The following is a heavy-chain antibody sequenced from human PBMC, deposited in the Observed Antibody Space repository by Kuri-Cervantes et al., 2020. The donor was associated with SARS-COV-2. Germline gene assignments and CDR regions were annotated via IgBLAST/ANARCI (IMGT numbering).Heavy chain of an antibody. CDR2: ISSSGSTI. CDR3: AREGDIVVVPAVYFDY. Sequence: GGSLRLSCAASGFTFSSYSMNWVRQAPGKGLEWVSYISSSGSTIYYADSVKGRFTISRDNAKNSLYLQMNSLRAEDTAVYYCAREGDIVVVPAVYFDYWGQGTLVTVSS. CDR1: GFTFSSYS. V-gene: IGHV3-48*04. D-gene: IGHD2-2*01. J-gene: IGHJ4*02.